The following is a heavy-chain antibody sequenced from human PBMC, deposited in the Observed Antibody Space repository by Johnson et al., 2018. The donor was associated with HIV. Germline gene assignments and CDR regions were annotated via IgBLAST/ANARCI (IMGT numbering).Heavy chain of an antibody. CDR3: ARGFLVGLPFDI. J-gene: IGHJ3*02. CDR1: GFTCDDYG. V-gene: IGHV3-20*04. D-gene: IGHD1-26*01. Sequence: VQLVESGGGVVRPGGSLRLSCAASGFTCDDYGMSWVRQAPGEGQEWGSGINWNGGSTGYADSVKGRFTISSDNAKNSLYQQMNSLRAEDTALSYCARGFLVGLPFDIWGQGTMVTVSS. CDR2: INWNGGST.